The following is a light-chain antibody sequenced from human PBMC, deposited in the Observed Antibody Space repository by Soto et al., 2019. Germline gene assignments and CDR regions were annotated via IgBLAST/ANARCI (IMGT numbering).Light chain of an antibody. V-gene: IGKV1-5*03. CDR2: RAS. CDR1: HSISNW. J-gene: IGKJ1*01. CDR3: QQYDNYSRT. Sequence: DIQMTQSPSTLSASVGDRVTITCRASHSISNWLAWYQQKPGKAPKLLIYRASNLEGGVPSRFSGSGSGTEFTLTISSLQPDDFATYYRQQYDNYSRTFGQGTKVDI.